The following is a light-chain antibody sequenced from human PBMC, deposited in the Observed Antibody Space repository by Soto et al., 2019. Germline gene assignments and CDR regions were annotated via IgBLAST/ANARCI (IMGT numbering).Light chain of an antibody. Sequence: DIQMTQSPSSLSASVGDRVTITCRASQSIITYLNWYQQKPGKAPKLLIYAASSLQSGVPSRFSGSVSGTDFTLTISSLQPEDFATYYCQQSYSTPRTFGQGTKVDIK. V-gene: IGKV1-39*01. J-gene: IGKJ1*01. CDR2: AAS. CDR1: QSIITY. CDR3: QQSYSTPRT.